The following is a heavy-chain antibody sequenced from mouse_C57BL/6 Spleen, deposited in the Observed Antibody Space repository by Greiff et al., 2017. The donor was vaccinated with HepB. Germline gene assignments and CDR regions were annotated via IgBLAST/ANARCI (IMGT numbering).Heavy chain of an antibody. Sequence: EVKLQESGGGLVQPGGSMKLSCVASGFTFSNYWMNWVRQSPEKGLEWVAQIRLKSDNYATHYAESVKGRFTISRDDSKSSVYLQMNNLRAEDTGIYYCTEGDYDDGFAYWGQGTLVTVSA. D-gene: IGHD2-4*01. V-gene: IGHV6-3*01. CDR3: TEGDYDDGFAY. CDR1: GFTFSNYW. J-gene: IGHJ3*01. CDR2: IRLKSDNYAT.